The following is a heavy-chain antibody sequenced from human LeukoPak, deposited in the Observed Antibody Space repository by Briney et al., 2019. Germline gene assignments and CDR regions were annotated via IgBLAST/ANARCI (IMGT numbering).Heavy chain of an antibody. D-gene: IGHD1-1*01. CDR1: GGSISSYY. CDR2: INHSGST. J-gene: IGHJ4*02. Sequence: PSETLSLTCTVSGGSISSYYWSWIRQPPGKGLEWIGEINHSGSTNYNPSLKSRVTISVDTSKNQFSLKLSSVTAADTAVYYCARGRFTGTLFDYWGQGTLVTVSS. V-gene: IGHV4-34*01. CDR3: ARGRFTGTLFDY.